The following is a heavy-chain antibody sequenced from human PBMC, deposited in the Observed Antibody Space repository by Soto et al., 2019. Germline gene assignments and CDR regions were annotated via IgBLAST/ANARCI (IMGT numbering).Heavy chain of an antibody. CDR2: ISYDGSNK. J-gene: IGHJ4*02. D-gene: IGHD4-4*01. CDR3: ARDLSYSNYPTTNETPDTFDY. Sequence: GGSLRLSCAASGFTFSSYAMHWVRQAPGKGLEWVAVISYDGSNKYYADSVKGRFTISRDNSKNTLYLQMNSLRAEDTAVYYCARDLSYSNYPTTNETPDTFDYWGQGTLVTVSS. V-gene: IGHV3-30-3*01. CDR1: GFTFSSYA.